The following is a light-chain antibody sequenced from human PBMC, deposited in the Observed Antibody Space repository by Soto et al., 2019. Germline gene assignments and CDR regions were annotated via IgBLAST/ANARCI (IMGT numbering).Light chain of an antibody. J-gene: IGKJ1*01. CDR1: QSIGTW. V-gene: IGKV1-5*01. CDR2: DVS. CDR3: QQYKSYWT. Sequence: DIQMTQSPSTLSASVGDGVTITCRASQSIGTWLAWYQQKPGKAPKVLIYDVSTLKSGVPSRFSGSASATEFTLSISSLQPDAFANYYCQQYKSYWTFGQGTKVDIK.